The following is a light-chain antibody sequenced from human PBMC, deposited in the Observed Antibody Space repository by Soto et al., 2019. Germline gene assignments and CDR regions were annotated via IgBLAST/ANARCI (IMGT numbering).Light chain of an antibody. V-gene: IGLV2-14*03. CDR1: SSDVGCYNY. CDR3: SSYTSSATYV. J-gene: IGLJ1*01. CDR2: DVS. Sequence: QSALTQPASVSGSSGQSITISCTGTSSDVGCYNYVSWYQQHPGKAPKLMIYDVSNRPSGVSNRFSGSKSGNTASLTISGLQAEDEADYSCSSYTSSATYVFGTGTKVTVL.